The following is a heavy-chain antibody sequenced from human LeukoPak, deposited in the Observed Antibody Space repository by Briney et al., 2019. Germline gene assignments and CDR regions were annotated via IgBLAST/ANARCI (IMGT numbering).Heavy chain of an antibody. Sequence: GGSLRLSCAASGFTFSSYWMNWVRQAPGQGLEWVANIKHDASEIYYVDSVKGRFTISRDNPKNSLYLQMKNLRAEDTAVYYCEGERGDAFDVWGQGTMVTVSS. CDR2: IKHDASEI. CDR1: GFTFSSYW. CDR3: EGERGDAFDV. J-gene: IGHJ3*01. V-gene: IGHV3-7*01.